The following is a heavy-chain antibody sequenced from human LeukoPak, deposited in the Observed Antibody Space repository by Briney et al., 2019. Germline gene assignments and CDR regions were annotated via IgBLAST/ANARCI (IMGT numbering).Heavy chain of an antibody. Sequence: GGSLRLSCAASGFTFSSYSMNWVPQAQGQGLQWVSSISSSSSYIYYADSVKGRFTISRDNAKNSLYLQMNSLRAEDTAVYYCARGRIAAAATLFYWGQGTLVTVSS. CDR1: GFTFSSYS. V-gene: IGHV3-21*01. J-gene: IGHJ4*02. D-gene: IGHD6-13*01. CDR3: ARGRIAAAATLFY. CDR2: ISSSSSYI.